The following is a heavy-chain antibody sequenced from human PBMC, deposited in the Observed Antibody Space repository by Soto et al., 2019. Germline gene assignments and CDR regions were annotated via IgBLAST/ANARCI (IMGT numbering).Heavy chain of an antibody. D-gene: IGHD3-3*01. V-gene: IGHV1-2*04. J-gene: IGHJ6*02. CDR1: GYTFRSHG. Sequence: ASVKVSCKASGYTFRSHGITWVRQAPGQGLEWMGWINPNSGGTNYAQKFQGWVTMTRDTSISTACMELSRLRSDDTAVYYCARDRERSTIFGVVIPQHYYYGTDVWGQGTTVTVSS. CDR2: INPNSGGT. CDR3: ARDRERSTIFGVVIPQHYYYGTDV.